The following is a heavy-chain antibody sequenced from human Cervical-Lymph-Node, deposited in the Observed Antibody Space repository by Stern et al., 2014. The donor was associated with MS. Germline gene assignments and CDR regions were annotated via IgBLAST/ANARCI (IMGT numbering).Heavy chain of an antibody. D-gene: IGHD6-13*01. J-gene: IGHJ4*02. CDR1: GGSFSMDT. CDR2: LTPMFGTS. CDR3: ARDQGGIADS. Sequence: QVQLVQSGAEVKKPGSSVKVSCKASGGSFSMDTISWVRQAPGQGLEWMGGLTPMFGTSNYAWKVQGRVTTTADGYPCTTYMELTSLRSEDTAVYFCARDQGGIADSWGQGTLVIVSS. V-gene: IGHV1-69*01.